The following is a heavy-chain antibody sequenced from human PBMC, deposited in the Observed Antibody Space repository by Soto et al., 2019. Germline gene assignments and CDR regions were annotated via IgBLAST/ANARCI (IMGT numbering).Heavy chain of an antibody. CDR2: ISYDGSNK. V-gene: IGHV3-30*03. Sequence: PGGSLRLSCAASGFTFSSYGMHWVRQAPGKGLEWVAVISYDGSNKYYADSVKGRFTISRDNSKNTLYLQMNSLRAEDTAVYYCTTDPYGSGTHPRSFDYWGQGTLVTVSS. D-gene: IGHD3-10*01. J-gene: IGHJ4*02. CDR1: GFTFSSYG. CDR3: TTDPYGSGTHPRSFDY.